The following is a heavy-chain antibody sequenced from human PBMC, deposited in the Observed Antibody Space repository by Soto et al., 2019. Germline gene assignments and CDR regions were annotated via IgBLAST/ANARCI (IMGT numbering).Heavy chain of an antibody. Sequence: GGSLRLSCQASGFTSSSYTMNWVRQAPGKGLEWVSSISSSSSYIYYSDSMKGRFTISRDNAKNSLYLQMNSLRAEDTAVYYCARGLFYYDSSAYLGYWGQGTLVTVSS. CDR2: ISSSSSYI. CDR1: GFTSSSYT. CDR3: ARGLFYYDSSAYLGY. J-gene: IGHJ4*02. D-gene: IGHD3-22*01. V-gene: IGHV3-21*01.